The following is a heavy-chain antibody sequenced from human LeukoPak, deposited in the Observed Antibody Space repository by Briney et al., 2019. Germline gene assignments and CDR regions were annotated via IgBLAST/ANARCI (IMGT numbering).Heavy chain of an antibody. CDR2: IFFSGHS. CDR3: ARIDPLGYFDQ. CDR1: GAFSSRFY. V-gene: IGHV4-59*13. Sequence: SETLSLTCTVSGAFSSRFYWSWVRQSPGKGLEWIGSIFFSGHSNYNPSLTGRVTISTDTSKSQFSLKVTSVTAADTALYYCARIDPLGYFDQWGQGTLVTVSS. J-gene: IGHJ4*02.